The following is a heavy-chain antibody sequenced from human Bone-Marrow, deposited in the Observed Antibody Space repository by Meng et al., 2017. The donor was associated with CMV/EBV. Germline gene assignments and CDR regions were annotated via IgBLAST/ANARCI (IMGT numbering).Heavy chain of an antibody. CDR2: TYYRSKWYN. D-gene: IGHD3-9*01. CDR3: ARAQYYDILTGYYRFDY. CDR1: GDSVSSNSAA. Sequence: SQTLSLTCAISGDSVSSNSAAWNWIRQSPSRGLEWLGRTYYRSKWYNDYAVSVKSRITINPDTSKSQFSLQLNSVTPEDTAVYYCARAQYYDILTGYYRFDYWGQGTLVTVSS. V-gene: IGHV6-1*01. J-gene: IGHJ4*02.